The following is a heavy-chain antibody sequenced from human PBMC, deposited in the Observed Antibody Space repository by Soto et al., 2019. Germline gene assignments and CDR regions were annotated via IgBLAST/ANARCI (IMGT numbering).Heavy chain of an antibody. CDR2: ISYDGSNK. CDR3: AGGAGKVVPSEGLDY. D-gene: IGHD2-15*01. V-gene: IGHV3-30-3*01. J-gene: IGHJ4*02. Sequence: GGSLRLSCAASGFTFSSYAMHWVRPAPGKGLEWVAVISYDGSNKYYADSVKGRCTISRDNSKNTVYLQMNSLRAEDTAVYYCAGGAGKVVPSEGLDYWGQGTLVTVSS. CDR1: GFTFSSYA.